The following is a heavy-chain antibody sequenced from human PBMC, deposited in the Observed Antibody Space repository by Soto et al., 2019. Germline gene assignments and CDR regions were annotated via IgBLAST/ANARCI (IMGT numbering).Heavy chain of an antibody. CDR3: AKSRVGSSWYEGDS. V-gene: IGHV3-30*18. Sequence: QVQLVESGGGVVQPGRSLRLSCAAPGFTFRSYGMHWVRQAPGKGLEWLAVISYDGSIQYYADSMKGRFTISRDNSKNTLLLQMISLRPEDTAVYFCAKSRVGSSWYEGDSWGQGTLVTVS. D-gene: IGHD6-13*01. CDR2: ISYDGSIQ. J-gene: IGHJ4*02. CDR1: GFTFRSYG.